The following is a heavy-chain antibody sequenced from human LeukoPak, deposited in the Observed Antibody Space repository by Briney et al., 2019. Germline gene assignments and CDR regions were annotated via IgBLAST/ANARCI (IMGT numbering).Heavy chain of an antibody. D-gene: IGHD2-15*01. CDR3: VIDLGDYNDF. V-gene: IGHV3-74*01. J-gene: IGHJ4*02. CDR1: GITFSSYW. CDR2: INTQGTYT. Sequence: GGSLRLSCAVSGITFSSYWMHWVRQDPGRGLLWVSRINTQGTYTNYADSVKSRFTISRDNAKNTLYLQMSSLRADDTAVYYCVIDLGDYNDFWGQGTLVSVSS.